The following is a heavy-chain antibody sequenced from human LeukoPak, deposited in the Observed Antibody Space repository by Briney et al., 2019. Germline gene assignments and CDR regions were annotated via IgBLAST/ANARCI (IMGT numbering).Heavy chain of an antibody. CDR3: ATAPSGSGTFLDY. CDR2: IWYGGSDK. J-gene: IGHJ4*02. V-gene: IGHV3-33*01. Sequence: GGSPRLSCAASGFTFSSYGMHWVRQAPGKGLEWVAVIWYGGSDKYHADSVKGRFTISRDNSKNTLYLQMNSLRAEDTAVYYCATAPSGSGTFLDYWGQGTLVTVSS. CDR1: GFTFSSYG. D-gene: IGHD3-10*01.